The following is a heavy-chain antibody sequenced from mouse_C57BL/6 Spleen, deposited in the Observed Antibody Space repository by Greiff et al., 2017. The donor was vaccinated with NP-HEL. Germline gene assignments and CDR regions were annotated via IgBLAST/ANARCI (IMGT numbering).Heavy chain of an antibody. D-gene: IGHD1-1*01. CDR3: ARRDGSSFLDY. CDR2: IYPGDGDT. V-gene: IGHV1-82*01. J-gene: IGHJ2*01. CDR1: GYAFSSSW. Sequence: QVQLQQSGPELVKPGASVKISCKASGYAFSSSWMNWVQQRPGKGLEWIGRIYPGDGDTNYNGKFKGKATLTADKSSSTAYMQLSSLTSEDSAVYFCARRDGSSFLDYWGQGTTLTVSS.